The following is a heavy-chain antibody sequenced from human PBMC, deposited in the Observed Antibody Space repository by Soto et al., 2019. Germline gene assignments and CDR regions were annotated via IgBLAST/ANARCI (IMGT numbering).Heavy chain of an antibody. CDR1: GFTFSSYW. V-gene: IGHV3-7*01. D-gene: IGHD6-25*01. CDR2: IKRDGNEK. Sequence: PGGSLRLSCAASGFTFSSYWMSWVRQAPGKGLEWVANIKRDGNEKYYVDSVRGRFTISRDNAKNSLSLQMDSLRAEDTAVYYCASVSGTWPHDYWGQGTLVTVSS. CDR3: ASVSGTWPHDY. J-gene: IGHJ4*02.